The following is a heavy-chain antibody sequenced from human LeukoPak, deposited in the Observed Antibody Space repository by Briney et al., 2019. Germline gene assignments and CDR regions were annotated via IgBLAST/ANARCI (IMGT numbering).Heavy chain of an antibody. D-gene: IGHD6-19*01. V-gene: IGHV3-23*01. CDR3: AKDPALGSSGWYVGWFDY. CDR1: GFTFSSYA. Sequence: GGSLRLSCAASGFTFSSYAMRWVRQAPGKGLEWVSAISGSGGSTYYADSVKGRFTISRDNSKNTLNLQVNSLRAEDTAVYYCAKDPALGSSGWYVGWFDYWGQGTLVTVSS. CDR2: ISGSGGST. J-gene: IGHJ4*02.